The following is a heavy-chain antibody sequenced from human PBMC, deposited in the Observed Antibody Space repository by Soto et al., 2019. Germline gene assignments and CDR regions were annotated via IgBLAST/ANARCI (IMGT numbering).Heavy chain of an antibody. Sequence: SETLSLTCSVSGGSVSDKTYYWSWIRQPPGKRLEWIGYVYYSGTTNYNPSLKSRVTISVDLSKNRFPLRLSSVTTADTALYYCARTTAVPNTLRSRYFFDYWGQGTLVTVSS. CDR2: VYYSGTT. CDR3: ARTTAVPNTLRSRYFFDY. CDR1: GGSVSDKTYY. V-gene: IGHV4-61*01. J-gene: IGHJ4*02. D-gene: IGHD4-17*01.